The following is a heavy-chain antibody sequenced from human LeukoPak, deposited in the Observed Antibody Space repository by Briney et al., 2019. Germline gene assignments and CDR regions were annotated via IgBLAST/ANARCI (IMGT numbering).Heavy chain of an antibody. Sequence: GGSLRLSCAASGFTFSSYGMHWVRQAPGKGLEWVAFIRYDGSNKYYADSVKGRFTISRDNSKNTLYLQMNSLRAEDTAVYYCAKGGAGSSGWSGYYYYYMDVWGKGTTVTVSS. V-gene: IGHV3-30*02. CDR3: AKGGAGSSGWSGYYYYYMDV. J-gene: IGHJ6*03. CDR2: IRYDGSNK. D-gene: IGHD6-19*01. CDR1: GFTFSSYG.